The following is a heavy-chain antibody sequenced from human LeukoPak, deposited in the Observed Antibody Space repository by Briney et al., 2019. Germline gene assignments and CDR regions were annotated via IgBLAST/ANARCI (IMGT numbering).Heavy chain of an antibody. CDR3: AKGNMVATYIWQR. V-gene: IGHV3-23*01. J-gene: IGHJ4*02. CDR1: GFTFSGYA. D-gene: IGHD5-12*01. CDR2: ISGSGGST. Sequence: PGGSLRLSCAASGFTFSGYAISWVRQAPGKGLEWVSSISGSGGSTYYADSVKGRFTISRDNSKNTLYLQMNSLRAEDTAVYYCAKGNMVATYIWQRWRQGTLVTVSS.